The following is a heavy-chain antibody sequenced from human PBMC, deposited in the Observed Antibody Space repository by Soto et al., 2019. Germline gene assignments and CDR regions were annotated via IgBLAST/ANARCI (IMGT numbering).Heavy chain of an antibody. V-gene: IGHV3-23*01. CDR1: GFAFSTYA. D-gene: IGHD3-22*01. CDR3: AKWEGFHYDGSGPTFAEYIRH. Sequence: GGSLRLSCAASGFAFSTYAMNWVRLAPGKGLEWVSVVTGSADAYSTFYADSVRGRFTISRDNSKDTVYLQMDFLRAEDTAVYYCAKWEGFHYDGSGPTFAEYIRHWGQGTLVTVSS. CDR2: VTGSADAYST. J-gene: IGHJ1*01.